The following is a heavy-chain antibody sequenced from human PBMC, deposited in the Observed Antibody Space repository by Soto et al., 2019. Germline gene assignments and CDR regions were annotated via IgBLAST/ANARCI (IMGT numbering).Heavy chain of an antibody. CDR2: ISGSGGTT. CDR3: AKDLRGSTSCYGCYFDY. J-gene: IGHJ4*02. D-gene: IGHD2-2*01. CDR1: GFTFSNYA. Sequence: EVQLLESGGGLVQPGGSLRLSCAASGFTFSNYAISWVRQAPGKGLEWVSSISGSGGTTYYADSVKGRFTISRDNSKNTLYLQMNSLSAEDTALYYCAKDLRGSTSCYGCYFDYWGQGTLVTVSS. V-gene: IGHV3-23*01.